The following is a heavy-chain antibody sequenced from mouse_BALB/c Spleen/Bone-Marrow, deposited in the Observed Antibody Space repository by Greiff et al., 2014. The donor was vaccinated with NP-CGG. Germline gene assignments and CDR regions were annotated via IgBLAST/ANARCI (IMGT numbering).Heavy chain of an antibody. CDR1: GFNIKDTY. J-gene: IGHJ4*01. CDR2: IDPANGNT. Sequence: DVKLQESGAELVKPGASVKLSCTASGFNIKDTYMHWVKQRPEQGLEWIGRIDPANGNTKYGPKFQGKATITADTSSNTAYLQLSSLTSEDTAVYYCARDSPYAMDYWGQGTSVTVSS. CDR3: ARDSPYAMDY. V-gene: IGHV14-3*02.